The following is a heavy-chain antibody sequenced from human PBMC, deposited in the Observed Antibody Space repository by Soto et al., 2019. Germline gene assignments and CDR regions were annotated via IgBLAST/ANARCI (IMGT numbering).Heavy chain of an antibody. J-gene: IGHJ3*01. CDR1: GDSVSSGGYY. CDR2: IYDSETT. Sequence: QVQLQESGPGLVMPSQTLSLTCTVSGDSVSSGGYYWNWIRQHPGRGLEWLGYIYDSETTYYNPSLESRLSISVDASKNQFSLKVTSVTPADTAVYYCAMENFGVIIHDAFDLWGQGTMVTVSS. V-gene: IGHV4-31*03. CDR3: AMENFGVIIHDAFDL. D-gene: IGHD2-8*01.